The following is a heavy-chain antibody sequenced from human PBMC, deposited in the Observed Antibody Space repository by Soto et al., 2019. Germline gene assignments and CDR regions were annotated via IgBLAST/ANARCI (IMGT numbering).Heavy chain of an antibody. V-gene: IGHV3-7*03. CDR3: AKGEVRNVRDFPY. D-gene: IGHD3-3*01. Sequence: GGSLRLSCEVSGFTFSSFWMSWVRQAPGKGLQWVANIKQDGSEKYYVESVKGRFTISRDNSKNTLYLQMNSLRAEDTAVYYCAKGEVRNVRDFPYWGQGTLVTVSS. CDR2: IKQDGSEK. J-gene: IGHJ4*02. CDR1: GFTFSSFW.